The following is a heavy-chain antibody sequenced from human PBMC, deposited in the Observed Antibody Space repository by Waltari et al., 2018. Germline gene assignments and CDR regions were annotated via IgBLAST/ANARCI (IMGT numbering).Heavy chain of an antibody. D-gene: IGHD3-3*02. Sequence: QLQLQESGPALVKPSETLSLTCTVSGDSISSSGYFWGWIRQSPGKGLEWIGSIYYPGGTYYNPTLMSRVTISADTSKNQFSLNLSSVTAADTAVFYCARFSKSANWFDPWGQGTLVTVAS. J-gene: IGHJ5*02. CDR2: IYYPGGT. V-gene: IGHV4-39*01. CDR1: GDSISSSGYF. CDR3: ARFSKSANWFDP.